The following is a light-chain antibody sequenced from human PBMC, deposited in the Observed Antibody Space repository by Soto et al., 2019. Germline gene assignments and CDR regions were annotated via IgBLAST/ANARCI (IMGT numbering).Light chain of an antibody. J-gene: IGKJ4*01. V-gene: IGKV1-39*01. CDR2: AAS. Sequence: DILVTQSPSSLSASVGDRVTITCRASESVXRFXXWYQQKPGKAPKLLIDAASSLDSGVPSRFSGGGSGTDFTLTISSLQPEDVATYYCQQSYSTPLTFGGGTKVDIK. CDR3: QQSYSTPLT. CDR1: ESVXRF.